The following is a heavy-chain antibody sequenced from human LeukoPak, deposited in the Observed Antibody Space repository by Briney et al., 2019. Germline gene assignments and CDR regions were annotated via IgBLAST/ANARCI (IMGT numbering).Heavy chain of an antibody. J-gene: IGHJ6*03. CDR2: INHSGST. CDR1: GGSFSGYY. Sequence: PSETLSLTCAVYGGSFSGYYWSWIRQPPGKGLEWIGEINHSGSTNYNPSLKSRVTISVDTSKNQFSLKLSSVTAADTAVYYCAGNYYYYYMDVWGKGTTVTVSS. V-gene: IGHV4-34*01. CDR3: AGNYYYYYMDV.